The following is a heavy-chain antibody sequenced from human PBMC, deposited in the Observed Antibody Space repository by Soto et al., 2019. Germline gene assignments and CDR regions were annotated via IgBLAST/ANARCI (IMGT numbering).Heavy chain of an antibody. D-gene: IGHD6-13*01. CDR2: INHSGRT. V-gene: IGHV4-34*01. CDR1: GRSFSGYY. J-gene: IGHJ3*02. CDR3: ASTAPGGIAAAGVDAFDI. Sequence: SETLSLTCAVYGRSFSGYYWTWIRQPPGMGLEWIGEINHSGRTNCNPFLKSCVTISVDTSKNQFSLNLSSVTAADTAVFYCASTAPGGIAAAGVDAFDIWGQGTMVS.